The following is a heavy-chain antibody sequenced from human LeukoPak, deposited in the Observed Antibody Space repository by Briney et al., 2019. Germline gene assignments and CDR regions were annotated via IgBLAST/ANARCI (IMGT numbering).Heavy chain of an antibody. V-gene: IGHV4-30-4*01. J-gene: IGHJ4*02. CDR2: IYYSGST. D-gene: IGHD6-6*01. Sequence: SQTLSLTCTVSGGSISSGDYYWSWIRQPPGKGLEWIGYIYYSGSTYYNPPLKSRVTISVDTSKNLFSLKLSSVTAADTAVYYCARGYGSSSSPDYWGQGTLVTVSS. CDR3: ARGYGSSSSPDY. CDR1: GGSISSGDYY.